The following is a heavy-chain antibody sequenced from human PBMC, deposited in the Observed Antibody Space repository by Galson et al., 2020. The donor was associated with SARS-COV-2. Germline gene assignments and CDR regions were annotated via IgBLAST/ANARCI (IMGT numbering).Heavy chain of an antibody. V-gene: IGHV4-61*02. Sequence: SETLSLTCTVSGGSISSDGYHWSWIRQIRQPAGQRLEWIGRVFASGTSYSNPSLKSRVTISVDTSRSQFFLKLNSVTAADTAVYFCARAFSYHDFSRSYFDLWGRGTLVTVSS. CDR3: ARAFSYHDFSRSYFDL. CDR1: GGSISSDGYH. J-gene: IGHJ2*01. D-gene: IGHD3-3*01. CDR2: VFASGTS.